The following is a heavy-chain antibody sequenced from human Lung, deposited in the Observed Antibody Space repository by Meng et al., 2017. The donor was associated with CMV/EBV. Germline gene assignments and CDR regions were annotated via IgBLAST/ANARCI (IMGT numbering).Heavy chain of an antibody. V-gene: IGHV3-53*01. J-gene: IGHJ4*02. D-gene: IGHD3-10*01. CDR1: GLTVSRNY. CDR3: SRVRGALWFGKFDS. CDR2: LYPSGAT. Sequence: SXAASGLTVSRNYMNWVRQAPGKGLEWVSVLYPSGATFYGDSVKGRFTISRDSSENTLNLQMNSLRLDDTAVYYCSRVRGALWFGKFDSWGQGTLVXVSS.